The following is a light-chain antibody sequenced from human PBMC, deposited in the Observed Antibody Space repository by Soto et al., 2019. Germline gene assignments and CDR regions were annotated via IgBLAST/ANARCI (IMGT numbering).Light chain of an antibody. CDR2: EVS. J-gene: IGLJ2*01. Sequence: QSALTQPASVSGSPGQSITISCTGTSSDVGSYNLVSWYQQHPGKAPKLMIYEVSKRPSGVSNRFSGSKSGNTASLTISGLLAEDEADYYCCSYAGTTTLLFGGGTKLTVL. CDR1: SSDVGSYNL. V-gene: IGLV2-23*02. CDR3: CSYAGTTTLL.